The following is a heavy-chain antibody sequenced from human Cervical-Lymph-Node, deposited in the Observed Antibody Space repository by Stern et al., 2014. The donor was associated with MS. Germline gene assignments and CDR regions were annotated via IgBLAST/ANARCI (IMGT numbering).Heavy chain of an antibody. CDR1: GGTVSSHT. J-gene: IGHJ5*02. D-gene: IGHD3-10*02. Sequence: VQLVESGAEVKKPGSSVKVSCKASGGTVSSHTISWVRKAPGQGLEWMGGIIPIFGTPNYALKFQGRVTITADKSTSTAYLELNSLRSDDSAVYYCAREVTMVGFDPWGQGTLVTVSS. V-gene: IGHV1-69*06. CDR2: IIPIFGTP. CDR3: AREVTMVGFDP.